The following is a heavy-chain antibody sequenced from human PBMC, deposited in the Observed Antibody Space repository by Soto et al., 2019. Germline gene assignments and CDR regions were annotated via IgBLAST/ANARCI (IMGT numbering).Heavy chain of an antibody. Sequence: GGSLRLSCAASGFTFSSYGMHWVRQAPGKGLEWVAVIWYDGSNKYYADSVKGRFTISRDNSKNTLYLQMNSLRAEDTAVYYCARERYCSGGSCPYGMDVWGQGTTVTVSS. CDR3: ARERYCSGGSCPYGMDV. CDR1: GFTFSSYG. J-gene: IGHJ6*02. V-gene: IGHV3-33*01. CDR2: IWYDGSNK. D-gene: IGHD2-15*01.